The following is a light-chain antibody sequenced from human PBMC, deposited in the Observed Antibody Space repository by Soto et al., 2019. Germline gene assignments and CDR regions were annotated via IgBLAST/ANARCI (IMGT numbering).Light chain of an antibody. V-gene: IGKV3-20*01. Sequence: EVVLTQSPGTLSLSPGERATLSCRASQSVSSDLAWYQQKPGQAPRLLISGASSRATGIPDRLSGSGSGTDFTLTISRLEPEDFALYYCQQYGPSPITFGQGTRLEIK. J-gene: IGKJ5*01. CDR2: GAS. CDR1: QSVSSD. CDR3: QQYGPSPIT.